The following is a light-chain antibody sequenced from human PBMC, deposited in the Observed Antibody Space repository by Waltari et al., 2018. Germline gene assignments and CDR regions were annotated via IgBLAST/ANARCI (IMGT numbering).Light chain of an antibody. Sequence: DIQMTQSPSTLSASVGDSVTLTCRASQSISNYLAWYQQKPGKAPNLLIYKASILKSGVSARFSVSGSGTQFTLTISSLQPGDFATYFCQQYNTYSSFGQGTKLEIK. CDR2: KAS. CDR3: QQYNTYSS. J-gene: IGKJ2*01. CDR1: QSISNY. V-gene: IGKV1-5*03.